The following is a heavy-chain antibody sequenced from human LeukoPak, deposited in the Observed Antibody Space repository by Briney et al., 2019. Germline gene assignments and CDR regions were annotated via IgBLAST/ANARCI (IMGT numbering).Heavy chain of an antibody. Sequence: SETLSLTXTVSGGSISSGSYYWSWIRQPAGKGLEWIGRIYTSGSTNYNPSLKSRVTISVDTSKNQFSLKLSSVTAADTAVYYCARGVELLTFDYWGQGTLATVSS. CDR2: IYTSGST. CDR3: ARGVELLTFDY. D-gene: IGHD1-7*01. J-gene: IGHJ4*02. CDR1: GGSISSGSYY. V-gene: IGHV4-61*02.